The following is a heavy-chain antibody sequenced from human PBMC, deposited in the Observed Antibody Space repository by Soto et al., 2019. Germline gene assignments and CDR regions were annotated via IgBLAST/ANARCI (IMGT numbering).Heavy chain of an antibody. CDR1: GFTFSNAW. D-gene: IGHD1-20*01. CDR3: TTDFHPHNGQPEYYYYYYGMDV. V-gene: IGHV3-15*01. Sequence: EVQLVESGGGLVKPGGSLRLSCAASGFTFSNAWMSWVRQAPGKGLEWVGRIKSKTDGGTTDYAAPVKGRFTISRDDSKNTLYLQMNSLKTEDTAVYYCTTDFHPHNGQPEYYYYYYGMDVWGQGTTVTVSS. CDR2: IKSKTDGGTT. J-gene: IGHJ6*02.